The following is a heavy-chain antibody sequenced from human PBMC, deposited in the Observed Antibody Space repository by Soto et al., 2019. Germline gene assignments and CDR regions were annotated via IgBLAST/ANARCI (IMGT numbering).Heavy chain of an antibody. V-gene: IGHV1-69*13. J-gene: IGHJ4*02. D-gene: IGHD5-18*01. CDR3: ARAPRAYSYGEFFDY. Sequence: GSSVKVCCKASGGTFSSYAISWVRQAPGQGLEWMGGIIPIFGTANYAQKFQGRVTITADESTSTAYMELSSLRSEDTAVYYCARAPRAYSYGEFFDYWGQGTLVTVSS. CDR1: GGTFSSYA. CDR2: IIPIFGTA.